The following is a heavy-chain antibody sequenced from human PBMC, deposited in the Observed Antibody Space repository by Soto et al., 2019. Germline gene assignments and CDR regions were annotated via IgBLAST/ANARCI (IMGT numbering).Heavy chain of an antibody. CDR3: ARQIGQLAILYYFDY. D-gene: IGHD6-13*01. CDR2: IIPIFGTA. Sequence: GASVKVSCKASGGTFSSYAISWVRQAPGQGLEWMGGIIPIFGTANYAQKFQGRVTITADESTSTAYMELSSLRSEDTAVYYCARQIGQLAILYYFDYWGQGTLVTVSS. J-gene: IGHJ4*02. V-gene: IGHV1-69*13. CDR1: GGTFSSYA.